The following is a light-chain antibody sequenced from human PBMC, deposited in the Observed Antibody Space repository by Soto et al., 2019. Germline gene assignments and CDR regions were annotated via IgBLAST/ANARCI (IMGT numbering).Light chain of an antibody. CDR1: SSDVGGYNY. J-gene: IGLJ1*01. CDR2: DVS. Sequence: QSVLTQPASVSGSPGQSITISCTGTSSDVGGYNYVSWHQQHPGKAPKLLIYDVSSRPSGVSNRFSASKSGNTASLTISGLQAEDEADYYCSSYTSSITHVFGTGTKPPS. CDR3: SSYTSSITHV. V-gene: IGLV2-14*01.